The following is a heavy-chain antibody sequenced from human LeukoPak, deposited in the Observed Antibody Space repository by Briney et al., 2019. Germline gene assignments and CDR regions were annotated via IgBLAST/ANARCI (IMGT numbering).Heavy chain of an antibody. CDR1: GFTFGGYD. D-gene: IGHD3-10*01. V-gene: IGHV3-30*18. J-gene: IGHJ4*02. CDR3: AKKYGSGSKYYFDY. Sequence: PGTSLRLSCAVSGFTFGGYDMHWVRQAPGKGLEWVALISYDGINKYYADSLKGRFTISRDNSKNTLSLQMNGLRPEDTAVYYCAKKYGSGSKYYFDYWGQGTLVTVSS. CDR2: ISYDGINK.